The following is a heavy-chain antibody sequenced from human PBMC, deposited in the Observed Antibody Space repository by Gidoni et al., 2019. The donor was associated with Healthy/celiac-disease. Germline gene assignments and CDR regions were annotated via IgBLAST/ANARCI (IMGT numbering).Heavy chain of an antibody. CDR3: ARDGLDIVVVPAARDYYYYGMDV. D-gene: IGHD2-2*03. J-gene: IGHJ6*02. V-gene: IGHV3-33*01. CDR1: GFTFSSYG. CDR2: IWYDGSNK. Sequence: QVQLVESGGGVVQPGRSLRLSCAASGFTFSSYGMHWVRQAPGKGLGWVAVIWYDGSNKYYADSVKGRFTISRDNSKNTLYLQMNSLRAEDTAVYYCARDGLDIVVVPAARDYYYYGMDVWGQGTTVTVSS.